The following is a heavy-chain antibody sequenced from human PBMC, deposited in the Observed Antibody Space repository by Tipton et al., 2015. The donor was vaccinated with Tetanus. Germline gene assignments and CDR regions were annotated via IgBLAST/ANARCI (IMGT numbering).Heavy chain of an antibody. CDR2: ISYTGTT. Sequence: TLSLTCTVSGGSITNGGYYWSWIRQHPGKGLDWIGYISYTGTTHYNPSLKSRVTISLDRSKNQFSLKLTSVTAADTAVYYCARDQGGGRVARLNWFDPWGQGTLVAVSS. D-gene: IGHD3-16*01. V-gene: IGHV4-31*03. CDR3: ARDQGGGRVARLNWFDP. J-gene: IGHJ5*02. CDR1: GGSITNGGYY.